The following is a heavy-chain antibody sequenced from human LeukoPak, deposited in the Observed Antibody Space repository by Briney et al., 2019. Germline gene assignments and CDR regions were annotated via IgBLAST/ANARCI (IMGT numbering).Heavy chain of an antibody. CDR3: ARDAYYYDSSGYYYLDY. V-gene: IGHV1-18*01. CDR2: ISAYNGNT. CDR1: GYTFTSYG. D-gene: IGHD3-22*01. J-gene: IGHJ4*02. Sequence: ASVKVSCKASGYTFTSYGISWVRQAPGQGLEWMGWISAYNGNTNYAQKLQGRVTMTTDTSTCTAYMELRSLRSDDTAVYYCARDAYYYDSSGYYYLDYWGQGTLVTVSS.